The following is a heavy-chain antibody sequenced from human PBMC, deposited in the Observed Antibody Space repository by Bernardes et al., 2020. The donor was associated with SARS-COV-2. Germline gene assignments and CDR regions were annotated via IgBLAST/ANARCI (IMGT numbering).Heavy chain of an antibody. CDR3: ARPELCDTTNCYANWFDP. CDR2: INPDGTIT. Sequence: GGSLRLSCAASGFTFSNYWLHWVRQTPGKGLVWVSRINPDGTITNYADSVKGRFTISRDNAKETLYLQMNSLRAEDTAVYYCARPELCDTTNCYANWFDPWGQGTLVTVSS. CDR1: GFTFSNYW. V-gene: IGHV3-74*01. D-gene: IGHD2-2*01. J-gene: IGHJ5*02.